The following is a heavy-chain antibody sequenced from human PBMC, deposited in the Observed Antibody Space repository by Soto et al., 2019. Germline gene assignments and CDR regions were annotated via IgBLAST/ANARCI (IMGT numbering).Heavy chain of an antibody. CDR1: GYTFMNYA. V-gene: IGHV1-18*01. CDR2: ISPSTGNT. D-gene: IGHD2-15*01. Sequence: QIQLVQSGAEVTEPGASVKLSCQASGYTFMNYAISWVRQAPGQGLEWMGWISPSTGNTDQAQNFQGRVTMTLDTSTNTANMELRTLRSDDSAVYYCARCYCRVGSCYTCWHFDLWGRGTLVTVSS. CDR3: ARCYCRVGSCYTCWHFDL. J-gene: IGHJ2*01.